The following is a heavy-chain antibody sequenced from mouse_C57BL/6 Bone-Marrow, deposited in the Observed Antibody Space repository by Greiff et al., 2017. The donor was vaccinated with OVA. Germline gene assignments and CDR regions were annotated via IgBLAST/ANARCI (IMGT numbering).Heavy chain of an antibody. CDR3: AGGDISTVVHFDC. J-gene: IGHJ2*01. CDR1: GYAFSSSW. V-gene: IGHV1-82*01. D-gene: IGHD1-1*01. Sequence: QVQLKESGPELVKPGASVKISCKASGYAFSSSWMNWVKQRPGKGLEWIGRIYPGDGDTNYNGKFKGKATLTADKSSSTAYMQLSRLTSEDSAVYFGAGGDISTVVHFDCWGQGTTLTVSS. CDR2: IYPGDGDT.